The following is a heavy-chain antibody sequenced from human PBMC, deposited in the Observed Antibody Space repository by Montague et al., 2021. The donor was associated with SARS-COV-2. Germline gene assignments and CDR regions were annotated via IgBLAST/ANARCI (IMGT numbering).Heavy chain of an antibody. V-gene: IGHV4-34*01. CDR2: INDRGST. CDR3: ARGQVTIFGVLIMLPAAGAVDV. CDR1: GGSFSGYY. J-gene: IGHJ3*01. Sequence: SETLSLTCAVYGGSFSGYYWTWIRQPPGKGLEWVGEINDRGSTNYNPSFESRLTMSVDTSKNQFSLRLKSVSAADTAVYYCARGQVTIFGVLIMLPAAGAVDVWGQGITVTVSS. D-gene: IGHD3-3*01.